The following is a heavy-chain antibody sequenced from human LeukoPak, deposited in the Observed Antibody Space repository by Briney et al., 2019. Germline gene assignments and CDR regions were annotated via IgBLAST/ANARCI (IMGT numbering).Heavy chain of an antibody. CDR2: IYTSGST. CDR3: ARDGRYCSGGSCYL. V-gene: IGHV4-61*02. D-gene: IGHD2-15*01. Sequence: PSETLSLTCTVSGGSISSGSYYWSWIRQPAGKGLEWIGRIYTSGSTNYNPSLKSRVIISVDTSKNQFSLKLSSVTAADTAVYYCARDGRYCSGGSCYLGGQGTLVTVSS. CDR1: GGSISSGSYY. J-gene: IGHJ4*02.